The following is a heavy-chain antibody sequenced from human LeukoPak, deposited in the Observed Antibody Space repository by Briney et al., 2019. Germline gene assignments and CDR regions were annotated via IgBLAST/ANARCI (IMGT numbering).Heavy chain of an antibody. CDR2: FSDYNGNT. CDR1: GYTFTSYG. CDR3: ARDLVGGTPPDY. J-gene: IGHJ4*02. D-gene: IGHD1-26*01. V-gene: IGHV1-18*01. Sequence: ASVKVSCKASGYTFTSYGISWVRQAPGQGLEWMGCFSDYNGNTNYPQKLQGRVTMTTDTSTSTAYMELRSLRPDDTAVSYCARDLVGGTPPDYWGQGTLVSVSS.